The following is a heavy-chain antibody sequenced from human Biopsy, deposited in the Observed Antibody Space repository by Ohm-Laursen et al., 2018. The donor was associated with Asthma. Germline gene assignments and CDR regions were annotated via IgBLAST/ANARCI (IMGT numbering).Heavy chain of an antibody. V-gene: IGHV3-53*01. CDR1: GFNLNTYS. J-gene: IGHJ4*02. CDR3: ARGDSSNWSHYYFDY. Sequence: SLRLSCSASGFNLNTYSVSWVRQAPGKGLEWVPVIYSGGTSHTADSVRGRFTISRDYSKNTLYLQMHSLRAEDTAVYYCARGDSSNWSHYYFDYWGQGTLVTVSS. CDR2: IYSGGTS. D-gene: IGHD3-22*01.